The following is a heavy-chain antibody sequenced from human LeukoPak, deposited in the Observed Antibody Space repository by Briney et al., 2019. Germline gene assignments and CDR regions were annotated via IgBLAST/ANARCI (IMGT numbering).Heavy chain of an antibody. D-gene: IGHD5-18*01. J-gene: IGHJ4*02. CDR3: ARGYSYGPVYYFDY. V-gene: IGHV3-11*04. CDR1: GFTFSDYY. CDR2: ISSSTSTI. Sequence: GGSLRLSCAASGFTFSDYYMSWIRQAPGKGLEWVSYISSSTSTIYYADSVKGRFTISRDNAKNSLYLQMNSLRDEDTAVYYCARGYSYGPVYYFDYWGQGTLVTVSS.